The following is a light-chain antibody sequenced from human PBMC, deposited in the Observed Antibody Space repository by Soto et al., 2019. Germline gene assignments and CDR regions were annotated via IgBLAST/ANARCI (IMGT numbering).Light chain of an antibody. V-gene: IGKV1-5*03. Sequence: DIQMTQSPSTLSGSVGDRVTITCRASQTISSWLAWYQQKPGKAPKLLIYKASTLKSGVPSRFSGSGSGTEFTLTSSRLQPDDFATYYCQHYNSYSEAFGPGTKVELK. J-gene: IGKJ1*01. CDR1: QTISSW. CDR2: KAS. CDR3: QHYNSYSEA.